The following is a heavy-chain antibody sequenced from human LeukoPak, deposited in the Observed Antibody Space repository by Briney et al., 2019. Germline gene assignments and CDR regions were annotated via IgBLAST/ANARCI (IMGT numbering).Heavy chain of an antibody. J-gene: IGHJ4*02. Sequence: GGSLRLSCAASGFTFSSYAMSWVRQAPGKGLVWVSRINSDGSSTSYADSVKGRFTISRDNAKNTLSLQMNSLRAEDTAVYYCARDGILGSHDYWGQGTLVTASS. CDR2: INSDGSST. V-gene: IGHV3-74*01. CDR1: GFTFSSYA. D-gene: IGHD3-3*02. CDR3: ARDGILGSHDY.